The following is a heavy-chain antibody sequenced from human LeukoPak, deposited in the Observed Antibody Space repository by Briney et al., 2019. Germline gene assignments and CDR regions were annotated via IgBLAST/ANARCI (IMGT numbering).Heavy chain of an antibody. CDR3: AREEYYYDSSGYSPSFQH. CDR2: IYHSGST. CDR1: GFTVSSNY. V-gene: IGHV4-59*02. J-gene: IGHJ1*01. Sequence: AGGSLRLSCAASGFTVSSNYMSWIRQPPGKGLEWIGYIYHSGSTYYNPSLKSRVTISVDTSKNQFSLKLGSVTAADTAVYYCAREEYYYDSSGYSPSFQHWGQGTLVTVSS. D-gene: IGHD3-22*01.